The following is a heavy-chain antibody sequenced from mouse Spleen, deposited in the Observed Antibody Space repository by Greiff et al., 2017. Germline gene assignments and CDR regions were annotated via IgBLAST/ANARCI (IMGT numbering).Heavy chain of an antibody. Sequence: EVKVEESGGGLVKPGGSLKLSCAASGFAFRSYDMSWVRQTPEKRLEWVAYISSGGGSTYYPDTVKGRFTISRDNAKNTLYLQMSSLKSEDTAMYYCARQYDGYYRAWFAYWGQGTLVTVSA. CDR2: ISSGGGST. CDR1: GFAFRSYD. V-gene: IGHV5-12-1*01. D-gene: IGHD2-3*01. CDR3: ARQYDGYYRAWFAY. J-gene: IGHJ3*01.